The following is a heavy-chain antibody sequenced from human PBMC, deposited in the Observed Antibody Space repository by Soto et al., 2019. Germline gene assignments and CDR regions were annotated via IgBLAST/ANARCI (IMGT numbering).Heavy chain of an antibody. CDR3: ARLGYYGWAKIDY. J-gene: IGHJ4*02. Sequence: SETLSLTCAVYGGSFSGYYWNWIRQPPGKGLEWIGEINHSGSTNYNPSLKSRVTISVDTSKNQFSLKLSSVTAADTAVYYCARLGYYGWAKIDYWGQGTLVTVSS. CDR1: GGSFSGYY. CDR2: INHSGST. V-gene: IGHV4-34*01. D-gene: IGHD4-17*01.